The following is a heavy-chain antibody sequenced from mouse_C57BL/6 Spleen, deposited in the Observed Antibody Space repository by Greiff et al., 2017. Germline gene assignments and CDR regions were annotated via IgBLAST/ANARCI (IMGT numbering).Heavy chain of an antibody. V-gene: IGHV1-64*01. Sequence: VQRVESGAELVKPGASVKLSCKASGYTFTSYWMHWVKQRPGQGLEWIGMIHPNSGSTNYNAKFKSKATLTVDKSSSTAYMQLSSLTSEDSAVYYCARWWFDAMDYWGQGTSVTVSS. D-gene: IGHD1-1*02. CDR2: IHPNSGST. CDR1: GYTFTSYW. CDR3: ARWWFDAMDY. J-gene: IGHJ4*01.